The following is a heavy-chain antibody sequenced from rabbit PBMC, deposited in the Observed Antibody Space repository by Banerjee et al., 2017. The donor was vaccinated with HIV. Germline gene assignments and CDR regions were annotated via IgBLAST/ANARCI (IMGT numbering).Heavy chain of an antibody. J-gene: IGHJ4*01. CDR3: ARDFIAAYNF. V-gene: IGHV1S40*01. Sequence: QSLEESGGDLVKPGASLTLTCTASGFSFSNNYYMCWVRQAPGKGLEWIACIFVGGSDRTYYASWAKGRFAISKTSSTTVTLQMTGLTAADTATYFCARDFIAAYNFWGPGTLVTVS. D-gene: IGHD6-1*01. CDR1: GFSFSNNYY. CDR2: IFVGGSDRT.